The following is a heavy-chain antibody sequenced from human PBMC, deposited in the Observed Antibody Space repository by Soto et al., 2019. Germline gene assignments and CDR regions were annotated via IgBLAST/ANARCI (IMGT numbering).Heavy chain of an antibody. V-gene: IGHV4-59*12. J-gene: IGHJ5*02. CDR3: ARGLVVVPAAIHWFDP. CDR1: GGSISSYY. Sequence: PSETLSLTCTVSGGSISSYYWSWIRQPPGKGLEWIGYIYYSGSTNYNPSLKSRVTISVDTSKNQFSLKLSSVTAADTAVYYCARGLVVVPAAIHWFDPWGQGTLVTVSS. CDR2: IYYSGST. D-gene: IGHD2-2*01.